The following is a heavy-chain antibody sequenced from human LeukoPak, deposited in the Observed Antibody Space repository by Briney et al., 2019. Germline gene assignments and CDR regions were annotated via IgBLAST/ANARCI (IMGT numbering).Heavy chain of an antibody. CDR1: GFTVSSNY. CDR3: ARENFGNPKKYAFDI. V-gene: IGHV3-21*01. Sequence: GGSLRLSCAASGFTVSSNYMSWVRQAPGKGLEWVSSINTNSRYIYYADSVKGRFTISRDNAKNSLYLQMSTLRAEDTAVYYCARENFGNPKKYAFDIWGQGTMVTVSS. CDR2: INTNSRYI. D-gene: IGHD1-7*01. J-gene: IGHJ3*02.